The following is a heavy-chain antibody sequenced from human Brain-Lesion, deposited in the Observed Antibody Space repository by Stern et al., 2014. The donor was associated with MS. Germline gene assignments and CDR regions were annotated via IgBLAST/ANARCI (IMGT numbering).Heavy chain of an antibody. J-gene: IGHJ4*02. D-gene: IGHD4-17*01. Sequence: VQLVESGGGVVQHGGSLSISCAATGFTFSSYVMHHVRQAPGKGLQWVALLWNDGTNKFYADSVKGRFTISRGNSQNTLHLQMNSLRVEDTAVYYCARDVGYGDYGTLVLVYWGQGTLVTVSS. CDR3: ARDVGYGDYGTLVLVY. V-gene: IGHV3-33*01. CDR1: GFTFSSYV. CDR2: LWNDGTNK.